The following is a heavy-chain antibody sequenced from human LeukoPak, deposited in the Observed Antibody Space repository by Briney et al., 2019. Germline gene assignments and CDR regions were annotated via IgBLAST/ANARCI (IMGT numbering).Heavy chain of an antibody. J-gene: IGHJ4*02. D-gene: IGHD1-26*01. CDR1: GGSISSYY. CDR3: ARSSWTYSHPFDY. CDR2: IYYSGST. V-gene: IGHV4-59*01. Sequence: SETLSLTCTVSGGSISSYYWSWIRQPPGKGLEWIGYIYYSGSTNYNPSLKSRVTISVDTSKNQFSLKLSSVTAADTAVYYCARSSWTYSHPFDYWGQGTLVTVSS.